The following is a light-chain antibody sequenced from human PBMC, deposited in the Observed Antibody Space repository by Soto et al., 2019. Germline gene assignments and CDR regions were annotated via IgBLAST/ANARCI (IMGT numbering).Light chain of an antibody. Sequence: DIQMTQSPSSLTASVGDRFAITCRASQSISSWLAWYQQKPGKAPKLLIYAASTLQSGVPSRFSGSGSGTDFTLTISSLQPEDFATYYCQQSYSTLWTFGQGTKVDI. J-gene: IGKJ1*01. CDR1: QSISSW. CDR2: AAS. V-gene: IGKV1-39*01. CDR3: QQSYSTLWT.